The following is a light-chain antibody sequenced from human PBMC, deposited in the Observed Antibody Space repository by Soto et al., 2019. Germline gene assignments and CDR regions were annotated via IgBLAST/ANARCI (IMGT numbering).Light chain of an antibody. V-gene: IGKV1-17*03. CDR1: QGISSN. CDR2: AAS. CDR3: LQHNTYPLT. Sequence: DIQMTQSPSAPSASVGDRVTITCLASQGISSNVSWFQQRPGKVPKRLIYAASSLQSGVPSRSSGSGSGTEFTLTISSLQPEDFATYYCLQHNTYPLTFGGGTKVDI. J-gene: IGKJ4*01.